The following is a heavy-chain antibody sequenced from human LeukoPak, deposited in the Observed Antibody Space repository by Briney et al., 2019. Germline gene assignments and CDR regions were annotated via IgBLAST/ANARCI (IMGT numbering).Heavy chain of an antibody. CDR2: INPNSGGT. D-gene: IGHD1-1*01. Sequence: ASVKVSCKASGYTFTGYYMHWVRQAPGQGLEWMGWINPNSGGTNYAQELQGRVTMTTDTSTSTAYMELRSLRSDDTAVYYCARVRPFQERDYYYGMDVWGQGTTVTVSS. CDR1: GYTFTGYY. V-gene: IGHV1-2*02. CDR3: ARVRPFQERDYYYGMDV. J-gene: IGHJ6*02.